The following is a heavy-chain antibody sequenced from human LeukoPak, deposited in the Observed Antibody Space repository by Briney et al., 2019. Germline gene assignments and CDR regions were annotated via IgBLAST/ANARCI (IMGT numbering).Heavy chain of an antibody. CDR3: ARDPHPYFSYSSGWWAY. Sequence: GGSLRLSCAASGFTVSSNYMSWVRQAPGKGLEWVSVIYSGGSTYYADSVKGRFTISRDNSKNTLYLQMNSLRAEDTAVYYCARDPHPYFSYSSGWWAYWGQGTLVTVSS. J-gene: IGHJ4*02. V-gene: IGHV3-53*01. D-gene: IGHD6-19*01. CDR2: IYSGGST. CDR1: GFTVSSNY.